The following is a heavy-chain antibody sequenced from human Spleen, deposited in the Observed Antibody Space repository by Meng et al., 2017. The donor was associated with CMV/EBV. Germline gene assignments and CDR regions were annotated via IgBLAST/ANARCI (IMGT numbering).Heavy chain of an antibody. CDR2: INPSSGGT. CDR3: ARGYPIFGVDTMGGY. D-gene: IGHD3-3*01. J-gene: IGHJ4*02. Sequence: ASVKVSCKASGYTFTGYYIHWVRQAPGQGFEWMGWINPSSGGTNYAQSFQGRATMTRDTSISTAYMELSRLRSDDTAVYYCARGYPIFGVDTMGGYWGQGTLVTVSS. V-gene: IGHV1-2*02. CDR1: GYTFTGYY.